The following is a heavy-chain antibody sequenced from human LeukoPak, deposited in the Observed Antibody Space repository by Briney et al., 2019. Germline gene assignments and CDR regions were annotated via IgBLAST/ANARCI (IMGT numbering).Heavy chain of an antibody. Sequence: GGSLRLSCAASGFTLSKYWVHWVRQPSGKGLERVARINPEKTTINYADSVTGRFTISRDNTKNTLYLQMNSLRAEDTAVYYCARVGLIVGATIDIWGQGTMVTVSS. CDR3: ARVGLIVGATIDI. CDR2: INPEKTTI. D-gene: IGHD1-26*01. V-gene: IGHV3-74*01. J-gene: IGHJ3*02. CDR1: GFTLSKYW.